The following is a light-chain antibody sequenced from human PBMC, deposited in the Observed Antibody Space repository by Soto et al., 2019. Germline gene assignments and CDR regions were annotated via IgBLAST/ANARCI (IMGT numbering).Light chain of an antibody. CDR3: MQALQTPIT. CDR2: LGS. Sequence: EIVMTQSPLSLPATPGEPASISCRSSQSLLHSNGYNYLDWYLQKPGQSPQLLIYLGSNRASGVPDRFSGSGSGTDFILKIDRVEAEDVGVYYCMQALQTPITFGQGTRLEIK. J-gene: IGKJ5*01. CDR1: QSLLHSNGYNY. V-gene: IGKV2-28*01.